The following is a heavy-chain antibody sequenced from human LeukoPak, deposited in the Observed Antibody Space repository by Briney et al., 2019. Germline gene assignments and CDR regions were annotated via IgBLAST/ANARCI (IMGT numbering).Heavy chain of an antibody. CDR3: ARHNPYCSGGSCYDGGDY. D-gene: IGHD2-15*01. Sequence: SETPSLTCTVSGGSISGSSYYWGWIRLPPGKGLEWIGRIYYTGSTYYNPSLKSRVTISVDTSKNQFSLKLSSVTAADTAVYYCARHNPYCSGGSCYDGGDYWGQGTLVTVSS. CDR1: GGSISGSSYY. J-gene: IGHJ4*02. CDR2: IYYTGST. V-gene: IGHV4-39*01.